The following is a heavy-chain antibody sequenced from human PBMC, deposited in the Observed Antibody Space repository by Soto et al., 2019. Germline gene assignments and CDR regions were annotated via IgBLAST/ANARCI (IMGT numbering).Heavy chain of an antibody. CDR2: IYYSGNT. Sequence: KPSETLSLTCTVSGGSISSYYWSWIRQPPGKGLEWIGYIYYSGNTNYNPSLKSRVTISVDTSKNQFSLKLSSVTAADTAVYFCAAGEASSRNLAPYYLDFWGQGTLVTVSS. D-gene: IGHD6-13*01. V-gene: IGHV4-59*01. J-gene: IGHJ4*02. CDR1: GGSISSYY. CDR3: AAGEASSRNLAPYYLDF.